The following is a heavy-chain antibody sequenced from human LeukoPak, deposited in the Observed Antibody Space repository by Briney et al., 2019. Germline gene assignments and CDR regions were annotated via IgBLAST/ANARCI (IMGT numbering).Heavy chain of an antibody. CDR2: ISYSGCN. CDR3: ARRQTEAAGYADNGNWLDP. Sequence: SETLSLTCTVSGGSISSHLSNWIRHPPGEGREWLGRISYSGCNIYNPSLKSRITISVDTSKDQFSLQLSSVTAADTAVYYCARRQTEAAGYADNGNWLDPWGQGTLVTVSS. J-gene: IGHJ5*02. D-gene: IGHD5-12*01. V-gene: IGHV4-59*08. CDR1: GGSISSHL.